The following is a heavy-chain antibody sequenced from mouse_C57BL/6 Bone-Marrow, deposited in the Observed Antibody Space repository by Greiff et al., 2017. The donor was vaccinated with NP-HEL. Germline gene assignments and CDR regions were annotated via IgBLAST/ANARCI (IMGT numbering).Heavy chain of an antibody. CDR2: IYPGDGDT. CDR3: ARKGEYDYDLSWFAY. D-gene: IGHD2-4*01. V-gene: IGHV1-80*01. J-gene: IGHJ3*01. CDR1: GYAFSSYW. Sequence: VKLVESGAELVKPGASVKISCKASGYAFSSYWMNWVKQRPGKGLEWIGQIYPGDGDTNYNGKFKGKATLTADKSSSTAYMQLSSLTSEDSAVYFCARKGEYDYDLSWFAYWGQGTLVTVSA.